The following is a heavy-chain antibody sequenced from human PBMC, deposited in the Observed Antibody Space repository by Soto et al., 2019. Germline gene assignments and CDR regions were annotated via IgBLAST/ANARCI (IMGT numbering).Heavy chain of an antibody. J-gene: IGHJ4*02. CDR1: NYSISSGYY. CDR3: ARVAFGPIDY. CDR2: MYHSGTT. V-gene: IGHV4-38-2*02. Sequence: SETLSLNCTVSNYSISSGYYWGWIRQSPGEGLEWIVSMYHSGTTYYNPSLKSRVTISIDTSKNQFSLKLTSVTSADTAVYFCARVAFGPIDYWGQGTLVTVSS. D-gene: IGHD3-16*01.